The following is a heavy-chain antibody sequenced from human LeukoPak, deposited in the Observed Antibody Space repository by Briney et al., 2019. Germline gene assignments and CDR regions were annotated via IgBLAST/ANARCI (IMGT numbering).Heavy chain of an antibody. V-gene: IGHV4-34*01. CDR1: GGSFSGYY. CDR3: ARGVSLAAAGYGRERRCAP. CDR2: INHSGST. D-gene: IGHD6-13*01. J-gene: IGHJ5*02. Sequence: SENLSRTGSVYGGSFSGYYWSWIRPPPGQGLEWRVEINHSGSTNSNPSLKSRVTISVDTSKNQFSLKLSSVPAADTAVYYCARGVSLAAAGYGRERRCAPWGQGTLVTVS.